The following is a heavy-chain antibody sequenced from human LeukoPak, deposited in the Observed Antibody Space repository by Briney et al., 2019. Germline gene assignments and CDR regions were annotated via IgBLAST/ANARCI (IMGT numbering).Heavy chain of an antibody. V-gene: IGHV3-7*01. D-gene: IGHD1-26*01. CDR2: IREDGNEK. J-gene: IGHJ6*03. CDR3: ARDGGSYYPYFYYYYMDV. Sequence: PGGSLRLSCAATGFTFRKHWMSWVRQTVGKGLECVAKIREDGNEKHYVDSVKGRFTISRDNAKNSLFLQMNNLRVDDTAVYYCARDGGSYYPYFYYYYMDVWGKGTTVTVSS. CDR1: GFTFRKHW.